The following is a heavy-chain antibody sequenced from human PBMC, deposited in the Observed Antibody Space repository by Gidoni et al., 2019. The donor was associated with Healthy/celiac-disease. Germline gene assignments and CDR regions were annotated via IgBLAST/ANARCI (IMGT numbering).Heavy chain of an antibody. Sequence: QVQLVQSGPEVQNPGASVKVSCKASGYTFTGYYIHWVRQSPGQGLEWMGWINPNSGGTNYAQKFQGRVTMTRDTSISTAYMELSRLRSDDTAVYYCARDRGMTDWNDDYYYYYGMDVWGQGTTVTVSS. J-gene: IGHJ6*02. CDR1: GYTFTGYY. CDR2: INPNSGGT. CDR3: ARDRGMTDWNDDYYYYYGMDV. V-gene: IGHV1-2*02. D-gene: IGHD1-1*01.